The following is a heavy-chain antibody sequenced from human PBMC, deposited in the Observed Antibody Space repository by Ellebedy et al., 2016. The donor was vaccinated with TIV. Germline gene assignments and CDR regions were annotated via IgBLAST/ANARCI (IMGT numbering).Heavy chain of an antibody. CDR1: GGSISSSGYY. CDR3: ARHARYTGDLPYYFDY. D-gene: IGHD7-27*01. J-gene: IGHJ4*02. Sequence: SETLSLTCAVSGGSISSSGYYWGWIRQPPGEGLEWIGSIYYSGSTYYNPSLKSRVTFSVDTSKNQFSLNLSSVTAADTAVYPCARHARYTGDLPYYFDYWGQGTLVTVSS. V-gene: IGHV4-39*01. CDR2: IYYSGST.